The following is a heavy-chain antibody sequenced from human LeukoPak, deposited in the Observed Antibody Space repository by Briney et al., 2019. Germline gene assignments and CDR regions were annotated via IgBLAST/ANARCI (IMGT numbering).Heavy chain of an antibody. CDR3: ARGLYGSGSKDSQFDY. V-gene: IGHV3-21*01. Sequence: GRSLRLSCAASGFSFSSYSMTWVRQAPGKGLEWVSSISSSSSYIDYADSVKGRFTISRDNAENSLYLQMSSLRAEDTAVYYCARGLYGSGSKDSQFDYWGQGTLVTVSS. J-gene: IGHJ4*02. CDR2: ISSSSSYI. CDR1: GFSFSSYS. D-gene: IGHD3-10*01.